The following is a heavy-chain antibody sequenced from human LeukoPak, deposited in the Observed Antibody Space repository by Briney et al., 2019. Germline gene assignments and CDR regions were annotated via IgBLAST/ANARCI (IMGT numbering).Heavy chain of an antibody. CDR3: AKGRDSNYYYYYMDV. V-gene: IGHV3-9*01. Sequence: GRSLRLSCAASGFPFDDYAMHWVRPAPGKGLEWVSGISWNSGSIGHADSVKGRFTISRDNAKNSLYLQMNSLRAEDTALYYCAKGRDSNYYYYYMDVWGKGTTVTVSS. J-gene: IGHJ6*03. CDR1: GFPFDDYA. D-gene: IGHD4-11*01. CDR2: ISWNSGSI.